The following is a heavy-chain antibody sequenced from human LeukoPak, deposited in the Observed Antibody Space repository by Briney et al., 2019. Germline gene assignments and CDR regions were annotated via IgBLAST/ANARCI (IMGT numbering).Heavy chain of an antibody. V-gene: IGHV3-69-1*01. CDR1: GFTFSDYY. J-gene: IGHJ4*02. CDR2: ISSSSTI. CDR3: ARTLAGSDILTGYPGY. Sequence: GGSLRLSCAASGFTFSDYYMNWVRQAPGKGLEWVSSISSSSTIYYADSVKGRFTISRDNSKNTLYLQMNSLRAEDTAVYYCARTLAGSDILTGYPGYWGQGTLVTVSS. D-gene: IGHD3-9*01.